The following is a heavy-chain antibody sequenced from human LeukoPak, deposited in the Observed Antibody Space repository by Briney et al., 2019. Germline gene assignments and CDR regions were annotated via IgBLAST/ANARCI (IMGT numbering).Heavy chain of an antibody. CDR2: ISGSGANT. Sequence: GGSLRLSCAASGFTFTSYAMSWVRQAPGKGLEWVSAISGSGANTYYADSVKGRFTISRDNSKDTLYLEMNSLRAEDTAVYYCAKGRDSSSRTGFDYWGQGTLVPVSS. CDR3: AKGRDSSSRTGFDY. V-gene: IGHV3-23*01. D-gene: IGHD6-13*01. J-gene: IGHJ4*02. CDR1: GFTFTSYA.